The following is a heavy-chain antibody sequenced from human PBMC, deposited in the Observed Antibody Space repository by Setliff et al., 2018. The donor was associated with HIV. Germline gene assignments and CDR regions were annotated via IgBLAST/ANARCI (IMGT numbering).Heavy chain of an antibody. V-gene: IGHV4-4*09. J-gene: IGHJ6*02. D-gene: IGHD6-6*01. CDR1: GGSISGHY. Sequence: PSETLSLTCTVSGGSISGHYWSWIRQPPGRGLEWIGYIYSSGSTNFNPPLQSRVTISVDTSKNQFPLKLSSVTAADTAVYYCARHSPSYSSSFSYYYYSMDVWGQGTTVTVSS. CDR3: ARHSPSYSSSFSYYYYSMDV. CDR2: IYSSGST.